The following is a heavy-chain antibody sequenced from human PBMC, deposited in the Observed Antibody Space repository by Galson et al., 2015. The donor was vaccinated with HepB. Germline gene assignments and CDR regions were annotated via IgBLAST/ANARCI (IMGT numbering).Heavy chain of an antibody. CDR2: IDWDDDK. D-gene: IGHD3-16*02. V-gene: IGHV2-70*01. J-gene: IGHJ5*02. CDR3: ARVLGCAGLSFGELSLYPNWFDP. Sequence: PALVKPTQTLTLTCTFSGFSLSTSGMCVSWIRQPPGKALEWLALIDWDDDKYYSASLKTRLIISKDTSKNQVVITMTNMDPVDTPTYYCARVLGCAGLSFGELSLYPNWFDPWGQGTLVTVSS. CDR1: GFSLSTSGMC.